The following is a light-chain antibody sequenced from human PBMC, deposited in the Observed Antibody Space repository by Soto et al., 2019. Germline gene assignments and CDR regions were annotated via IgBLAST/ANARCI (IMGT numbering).Light chain of an antibody. Sequence: DIQMTQSPFTLSASVGDRVTITCRASQSISNWLVWYQQKPGKAPNLLIYDASTLESGVPSRFSGRGSGTEFTRTIGSLQPDEFATDDGPQYNTYFWTFSQGTKVEIK. CDR1: QSISNW. J-gene: IGKJ1*01. CDR2: DAS. V-gene: IGKV1-5*01. CDR3: PQYNTYFWT.